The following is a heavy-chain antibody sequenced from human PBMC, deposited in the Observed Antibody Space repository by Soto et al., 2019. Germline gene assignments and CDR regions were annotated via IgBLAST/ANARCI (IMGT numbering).Heavy chain of an antibody. V-gene: IGHV1-46*01. D-gene: IGHD6-6*01. Sequence: GASVKVSCKASGYTFTRYNIHWVRQAPGQGLEWMGIINPRGGSTTYAQKFQGRVTLTSDTSTSTAYMELSRLRSEDTAVYFCARDSIVARYYFDYWGQGTPVTVSS. CDR2: INPRGGST. CDR1: GYTFTRYN. J-gene: IGHJ4*02. CDR3: ARDSIVARYYFDY.